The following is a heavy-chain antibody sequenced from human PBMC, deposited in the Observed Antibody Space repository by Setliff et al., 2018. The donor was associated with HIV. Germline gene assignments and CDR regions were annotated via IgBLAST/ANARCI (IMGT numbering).Heavy chain of an antibody. D-gene: IGHD5-12*01. CDR3: ANRGYSGYDDAFDI. CDR1: GFTFSTSA. V-gene: IGHV3-23*01. CDR2: ISGSGAST. J-gene: IGHJ3*02. Sequence: GGSLRLSCVASGFTFSTSAMSWVRQAPGKGLEWASTISGSGASTYYADSVKGRFTISRDNSKNTLYLQMNSLRAEDTAVYYCANRGYSGYDDAFDIWGQGTMVTVSS.